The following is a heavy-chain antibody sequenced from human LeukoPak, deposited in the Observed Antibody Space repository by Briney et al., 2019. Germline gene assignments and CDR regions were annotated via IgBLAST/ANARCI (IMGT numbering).Heavy chain of an antibody. J-gene: IGHJ4*02. Sequence: PGGSLRLSCEASGLTFGDYTMHWVRQAPGKGLEWVSLISRNGAATKYADSVRGRFTVSRDNSKNSLFLQMNSLRAEDTAVYYCARVHGAYPFDYWGQGTLVTVSS. CDR1: GLTFGDYT. D-gene: IGHD4/OR15-4a*01. CDR3: ARVHGAYPFDY. V-gene: IGHV3-43*01. CDR2: ISRNGAAT.